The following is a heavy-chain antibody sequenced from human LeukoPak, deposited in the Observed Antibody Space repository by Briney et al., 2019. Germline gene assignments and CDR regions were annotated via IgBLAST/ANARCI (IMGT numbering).Heavy chain of an antibody. D-gene: IGHD6-6*01. Sequence: GGSLRLSCAASGFTFSSYSMNWVRQAPGKGLEWVSSISSSSSYIYYADSVKGRFTISRDNAKNTLYLQMNSLRAEDTAVYYCARQLAYYYYYMDVWGKGTTVTVSS. CDR2: ISSSSSYI. CDR1: GFTFSSYS. J-gene: IGHJ6*03. CDR3: ARQLAYYYYYMDV. V-gene: IGHV3-21*01.